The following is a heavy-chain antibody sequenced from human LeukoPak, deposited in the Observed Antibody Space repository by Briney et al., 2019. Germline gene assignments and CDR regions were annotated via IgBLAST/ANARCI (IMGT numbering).Heavy chain of an antibody. CDR2: XSSNGGST. D-gene: IGHD6-13*01. CDR1: XXXXXTXX. CDR3: XXDLXQYXPAAXFWYFDX. J-gene: IGHJ2*01. Sequence: GGSLRLSCSAXXXXXXTXXXXXVRXXXXXXXEXXSXXSSNGGSTXYXXSXXSRFTISRXNXKKXLYLQMSSLRAEDTAVYYXXXDLXQYXPAAXFWYFDXWXRGTLVTVSS. V-gene: IGHV3-64D*06.